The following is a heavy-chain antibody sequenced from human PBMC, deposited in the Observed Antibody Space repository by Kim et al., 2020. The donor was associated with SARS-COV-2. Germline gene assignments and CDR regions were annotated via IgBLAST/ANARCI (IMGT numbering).Heavy chain of an antibody. CDR2: ISAYNGNT. V-gene: IGHV1-18*01. CDR1: GYTFTSYG. CDR3: ARSHVDTAMVGVFDY. Sequence: ASVKVSCKASGYTFTSYGISWVRQAPGQGLEWRGWISAYNGNTNYAQKLQGRVTMTTDTSTSTAYMELRSLRSDDTAVYYCARSHVDTAMVGVFDYWGQGTLVTVSS. J-gene: IGHJ4*02. D-gene: IGHD5-18*01.